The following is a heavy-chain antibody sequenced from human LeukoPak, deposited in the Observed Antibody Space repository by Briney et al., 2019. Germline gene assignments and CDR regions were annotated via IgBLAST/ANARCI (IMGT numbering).Heavy chain of an antibody. V-gene: IGHV3-23*01. Sequence: GGSLRLSCAASGFTFNDYAMTWVRQAPGKGLEWVSLVSGSGGFTYYADSVKGRLTISRDNSKNTLYLQMHSLQAEDTAIYYCAKSSLPRGPYFGLYFDLGGRGTLVTVS. CDR2: VSGSGGFT. CDR3: AKSSLPRGPYFGLYFDL. J-gene: IGHJ2*01. CDR1: GFTFNDYA. D-gene: IGHD2/OR15-2a*01.